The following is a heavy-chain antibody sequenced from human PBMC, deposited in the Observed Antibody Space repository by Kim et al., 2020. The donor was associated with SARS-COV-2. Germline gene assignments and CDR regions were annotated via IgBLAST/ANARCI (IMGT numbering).Heavy chain of an antibody. D-gene: IGHD6-13*01. CDR1: GFTFSSYW. V-gene: IGHV3-7*01. Sequence: GGSLRLSCAASGFTFSSYWMSWVRQAPGKALEWVANIKQDGSEKYYVDSVKGRFTISRDNAKNSLYLQMNSLRAEDTAVYYCARDFRYSSSWYTGTGYWGQGTLVTVSS. CDR3: ARDFRYSSSWYTGTGY. CDR2: IKQDGSEK. J-gene: IGHJ4*02.